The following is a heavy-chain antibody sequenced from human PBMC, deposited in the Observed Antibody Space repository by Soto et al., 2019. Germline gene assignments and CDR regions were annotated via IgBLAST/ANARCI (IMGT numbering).Heavy chain of an antibody. V-gene: IGHV1-3*05. D-gene: IGHD1-26*01. CDR2: LSPENGHT. Sequence: QVQLVQSGAEERKPGASVKVSCRASGYIFNIFPMHWVRQAPGQRLEWMAYLSPENGHTKYSQKFQGRLTITRDTSASTAYMELSGLRSEDTAVYYCARILTVGGSSGLDYWGQGTLVTVSS. CDR1: GYIFNIFP. CDR3: ARILTVGGSSGLDY. J-gene: IGHJ4*02.